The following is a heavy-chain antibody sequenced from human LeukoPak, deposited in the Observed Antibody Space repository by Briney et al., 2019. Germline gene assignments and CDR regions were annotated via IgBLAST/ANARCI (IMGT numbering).Heavy chain of an antibody. Sequence: PSETLSLTCAVSGGSFSGYYWSWIRQPAGKGLEWIGRIYTSGSTNYNPSLKSRVTMSVDTSKNQFSLKLSSVTAADTAVYYCARDQYYYDSSGYQFDYWGQGTLVTVSS. J-gene: IGHJ4*02. CDR1: GGSFSGYY. D-gene: IGHD3-22*01. CDR2: IYTSGST. CDR3: ARDQYYYDSSGYQFDY. V-gene: IGHV4-4*07.